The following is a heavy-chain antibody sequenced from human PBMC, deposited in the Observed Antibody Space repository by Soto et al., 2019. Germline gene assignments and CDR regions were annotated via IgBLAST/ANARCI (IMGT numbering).Heavy chain of an antibody. J-gene: IGHJ6*02. D-gene: IGHD3-9*01. CDR3: ARTYYDILTGYSYYYGMDV. Sequence: QVQLVQSGAEVKKPGSSVKVSCKASGGTFSSYAISWVRRAPGQGLEWMGGIIPIFGTANYAQKFQGRVTITADESTSTAYMELSSLRSEDTAVYYCARTYYDILTGYSYYYGMDVWGQGTTVTVSS. CDR1: GGTFSSYA. CDR2: IIPIFGTA. V-gene: IGHV1-69*01.